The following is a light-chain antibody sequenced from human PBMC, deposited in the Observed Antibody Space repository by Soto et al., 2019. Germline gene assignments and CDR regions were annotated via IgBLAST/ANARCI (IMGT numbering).Light chain of an antibody. CDR1: QSFSSSY. Sequence: EIVLTQSPGTLSLSPGERATLSCRASQSFSSSYLAWYQQKPGQAPRLLIYGASNRATGIPDRFSGSGSGTDFTLTISRLEPEDFAVYYCQQSYSPPFTFGQGTKLEIK. J-gene: IGKJ2*01. CDR3: QQSYSPPFT. CDR2: GAS. V-gene: IGKV3-20*01.